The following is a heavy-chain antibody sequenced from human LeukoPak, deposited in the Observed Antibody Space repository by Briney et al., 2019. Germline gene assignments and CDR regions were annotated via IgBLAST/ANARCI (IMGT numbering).Heavy chain of an antibody. J-gene: IGHJ6*02. CDR3: ARDLDDYYYYYGMDV. CDR2: IKLDGSEK. Sequence: GGSLRLSCVASGFSFGKYWMSWVRQAPGKGLEWVANIKLDGSEKYYVDSVKGRFTISRDNAKNSLYLQMNSLRAEDTAVYYCARDLDDYYYYYGMDVWGQGTTVTVSS. V-gene: IGHV3-7*01. CDR1: GFSFGKYW.